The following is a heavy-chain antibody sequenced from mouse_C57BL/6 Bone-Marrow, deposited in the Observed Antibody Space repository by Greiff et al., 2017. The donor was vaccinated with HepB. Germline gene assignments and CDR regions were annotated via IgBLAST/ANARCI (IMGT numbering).Heavy chain of an antibody. CDR3: ARDRDGGFAY. Sequence: DVKLVESEGGLVQPGSSMKLSCTASGFTFSDYYMAWVRQVPEKGLEWVANINYDGSSTYYLDSLKSRFIISRDNAKNILYLQMSSLKSEDTATYYCARDRDGGFAYWGQGTLVTVSA. CDR2: INYDGSST. D-gene: IGHD3-1*01. CDR1: GFTFSDYY. J-gene: IGHJ3*01. V-gene: IGHV5-16*01.